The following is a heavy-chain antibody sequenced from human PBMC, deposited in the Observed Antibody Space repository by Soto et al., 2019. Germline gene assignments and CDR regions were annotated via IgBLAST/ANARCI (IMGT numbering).Heavy chain of an antibody. CDR2: INHSGST. V-gene: IGHV4-34*01. CDR1: GGSFSGYY. J-gene: IGHJ5*02. Sequence: SETLSLTCAVYGGSFSGYYWSWIRQPPGKGLEWIGEINHSGSTNYNPSLKSRVTISVDTSKNQFSLKLSSVTAADTAVYYCGGCIAAAGKDGNSWFDPWGQGTLVTVSS. D-gene: IGHD6-13*01. CDR3: GGCIAAAGKDGNSWFDP.